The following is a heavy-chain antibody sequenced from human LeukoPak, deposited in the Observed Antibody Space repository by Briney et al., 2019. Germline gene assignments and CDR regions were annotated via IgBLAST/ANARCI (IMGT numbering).Heavy chain of an antibody. J-gene: IGHJ4*02. V-gene: IGHV4-61*02. CDR1: GGSIRSGNYY. D-gene: IGHD6-19*01. CDR2: INTSGST. CDR3: AREVIAVAIRGVDY. Sequence: SQTLSLTCTVSGGSIRSGNYYWSWIRQPAGKGLEWIGRINTSGSTNYNPSLKSRVTISVDTSKNQFSLKLSSVTAADTAVYYCAREVIAVAIRGVDYWGQGTLVTVSS.